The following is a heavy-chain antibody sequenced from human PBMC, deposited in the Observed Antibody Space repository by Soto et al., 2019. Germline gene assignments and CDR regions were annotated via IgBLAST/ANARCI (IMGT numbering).Heavy chain of an antibody. J-gene: IGHJ6*02. CDR3: ERAYYDFWSGYPGYGMDV. CDR2: IYYSGST. V-gene: IGHV4-59*01. D-gene: IGHD3-3*01. Sequence: SETLSLTCTVAGGSISSYYWSWIRQPPGKGLEWIGYIYYSGSTNYNPSLKSRVTISVDTSKNQFSLKLSSVTAADTAVYYCERAYYDFWSGYPGYGMDVWGQGTTVTVSS. CDR1: GGSISSYY.